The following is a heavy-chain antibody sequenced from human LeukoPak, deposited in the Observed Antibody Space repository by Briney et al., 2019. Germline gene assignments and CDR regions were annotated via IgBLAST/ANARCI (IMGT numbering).Heavy chain of an antibody. CDR2: IQYDGNKK. Sequence: GGSLRLSCAASGFIFSNLGMHWVRQAPGKGLEWVAFIQYDGNKKYYADSVKGRFTISRDNSKNILYLEMNSLRPEDTALYYCANPYREDDYWGQGTADTVSS. J-gene: IGHJ4*02. V-gene: IGHV3-30*02. CDR1: GFIFSNLG. CDR3: ANPYREDDY. D-gene: IGHD4-11*01.